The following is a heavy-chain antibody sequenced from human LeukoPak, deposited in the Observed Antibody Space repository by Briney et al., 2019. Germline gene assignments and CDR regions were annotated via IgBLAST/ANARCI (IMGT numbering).Heavy chain of an antibody. CDR2: ISYDGNNK. CDR1: GFAFSSYA. J-gene: IGHJ4*02. Sequence: GRSLRLSCAASGFAFSSYAIHWVRQAPGKGLEWVAVISYDGNNKYYADSVKGRFTISRDNSKNTLYLQMNSLRAEDTAVYYCARDYNWAIDYWGQGTLVTVSS. D-gene: IGHD1-20*01. CDR3: ARDYNWAIDY. V-gene: IGHV3-30-3*01.